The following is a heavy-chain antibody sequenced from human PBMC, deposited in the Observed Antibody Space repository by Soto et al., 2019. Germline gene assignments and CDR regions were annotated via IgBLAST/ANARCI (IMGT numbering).Heavy chain of an antibody. CDR3: ARDILRRPI. D-gene: IGHD4-17*01. CDR2: TRNKANSYTT. Sequence: GGSLRLSCAASGFTFSDHYMDWVRQAPGKGLEWVGRTRNKANSYTTEYAASVKGRFTISRDDSKNSLYLQMNSLKTEDTAVYYCARDILRRPIWGQGTMVTVSS. V-gene: IGHV3-72*01. CDR1: GFTFSDHY. J-gene: IGHJ3*02.